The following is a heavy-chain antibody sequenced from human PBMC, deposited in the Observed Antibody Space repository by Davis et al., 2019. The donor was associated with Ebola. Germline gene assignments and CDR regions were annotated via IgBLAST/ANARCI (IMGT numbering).Heavy chain of an antibody. Sequence: MPSETLSLTCAVYGGSFSGYYWSWIRQPPGKGLEWIGYIYYSVSTNYNPSLKSRVTISIDTSKSQFSLKLSSVTAADTAVYYCARVDYDFWSGYYGGSWFDPWGQGTLVTVSS. J-gene: IGHJ5*02. V-gene: IGHV4-59*01. CDR1: GGSFSGYY. CDR2: IYYSVST. D-gene: IGHD3-3*01. CDR3: ARVDYDFWSGYYGGSWFDP.